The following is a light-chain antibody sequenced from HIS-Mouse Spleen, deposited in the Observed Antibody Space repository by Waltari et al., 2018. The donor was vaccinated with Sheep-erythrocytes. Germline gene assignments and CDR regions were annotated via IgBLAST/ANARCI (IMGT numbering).Light chain of an antibody. V-gene: IGLV2-14*02. CDR3: SSYTSSSTYV. CDR2: EGS. J-gene: IGLJ1*01. Sequence: QSALTQPASVSGSPGQSITISCPGTSSAVGSYNLVSWYQQHPGKAPKLMIYEGSKRPSGVSNRFSGSKSGNTASLTISGLQAEDEADYYCSSYTSSSTYVFGTGTKVTVL. CDR1: SSAVGSYNL.